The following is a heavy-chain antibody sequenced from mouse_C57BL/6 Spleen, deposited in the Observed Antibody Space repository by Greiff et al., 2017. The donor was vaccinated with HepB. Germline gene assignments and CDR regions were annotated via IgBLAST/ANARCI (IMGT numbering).Heavy chain of an antibody. Sequence: VQLQQSGAELARPGASVKMSCKASGYTFTSYTMHWVKQRPGQGLEWIGYINPSSGYTKYNQKFKDKATLTADKSSSTAYMQLSSLTSEDSAVYYCARSIDYDYERAYWGQGTLVTVSA. CDR3: ARSIDYDYERAY. CDR2: INPSSGYT. CDR1: GYTFTSYT. D-gene: IGHD2-4*01. J-gene: IGHJ3*01. V-gene: IGHV1-4*01.